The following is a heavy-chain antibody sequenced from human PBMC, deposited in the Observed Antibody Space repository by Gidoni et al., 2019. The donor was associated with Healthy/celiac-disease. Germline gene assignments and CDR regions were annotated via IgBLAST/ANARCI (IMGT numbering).Heavy chain of an antibody. V-gene: IGHV3-23*01. Sequence: EVQLLESGGGLVLPGGSLRLSCAASGYTFSSLPMSWVRKAPGKGLEWVSAISGRGGSTYYADSVKGRFTISRDNSKNTLYLQMNSLRAEDTAVYYCAKEACSGGSCYSADLDYWGQGTLVTVSS. CDR2: ISGRGGST. D-gene: IGHD2-15*01. J-gene: IGHJ4*02. CDR1: GYTFSSLP. CDR3: AKEACSGGSCYSADLDY.